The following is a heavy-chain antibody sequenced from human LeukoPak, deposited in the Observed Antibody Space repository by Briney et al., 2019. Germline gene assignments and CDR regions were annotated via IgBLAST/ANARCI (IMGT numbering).Heavy chain of an antibody. D-gene: IGHD3-10*01. CDR3: ARDLSLRHGSGTFDY. J-gene: IGHJ4*02. CDR1: GFTFSSYW. V-gene: IGHV3-7*01. CDR2: IKQDGSEK. Sequence: GGSLRLSCAASGFTFSSYWMSWVRQAPGKGLEWVANIKQDGSEKYYVDSVKGRFTISRDNAKNSLYLQMNSLRAEDTAVYYCARDLSLRHGSGTFDYWGQGTLVTVSS.